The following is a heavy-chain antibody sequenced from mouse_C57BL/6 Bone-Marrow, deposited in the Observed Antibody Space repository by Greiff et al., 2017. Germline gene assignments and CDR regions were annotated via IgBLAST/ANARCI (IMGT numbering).Heavy chain of an antibody. Sequence: VQLQQSGPELVKPGASVKISCKASGYTFTDYYMNWVKQSHGKSLEWIGDINPNNGGTSYNQKFKGKATLTVDKSSSTAYMELRSLTSEDSAVYYCARREVYDYDDYAMDYWGQGTSVTVSS. CDR2: INPNNGGT. V-gene: IGHV1-26*01. CDR1: GYTFTDYY. J-gene: IGHJ4*01. CDR3: ARREVYDYDDYAMDY. D-gene: IGHD2-4*01.